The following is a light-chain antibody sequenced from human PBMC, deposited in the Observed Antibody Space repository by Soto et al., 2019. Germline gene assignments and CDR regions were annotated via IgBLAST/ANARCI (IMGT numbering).Light chain of an antibody. J-gene: IGKJ1*01. CDR1: QSVSSSY. CDR2: GAS. V-gene: IGKV3-20*01. Sequence: EIVLTQSPGTLSLSPGERATLSCRVSQSVSSSYLAWYQQRPGQAPRFLIYGASSRATGIPDRFSGSGSGTDFTLTISRLEPEDFAVYYCQQYGSSPTTFGQGTKVDIK. CDR3: QQYGSSPTT.